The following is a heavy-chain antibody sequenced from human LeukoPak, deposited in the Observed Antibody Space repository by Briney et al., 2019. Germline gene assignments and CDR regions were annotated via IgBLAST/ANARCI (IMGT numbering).Heavy chain of an antibody. CDR1: GGPVSSGSYY. D-gene: IGHD1-26*01. CDR2: IYYSGST. Sequence: SDTLSLTCTVSGGPVSSGSYYWSWIRQPPGTGLYWIGYIYYSGSTNYNPSLKSRVTISVDTSKHQLSLKLRSVTAADTAVYYCARNRYYKGFRYYFDYWGQGNLVTVSS. J-gene: IGHJ4*02. V-gene: IGHV4-61*01. CDR3: ARNRYYKGFRYYFDY.